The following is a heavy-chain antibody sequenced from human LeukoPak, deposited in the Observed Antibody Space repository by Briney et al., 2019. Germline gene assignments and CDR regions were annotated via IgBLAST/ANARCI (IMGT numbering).Heavy chain of an antibody. Sequence: PGGSLRLSCAASGFTFSSYSMSWVRQAPGKGLEWVSVIYSGGSTYYADSVKGRFTISRDNSKNTLYLQMNSLRAEDTAAYYCARDTRDGYNLASENWGQGTLVTVSS. CDR1: GFTFSSYS. CDR3: ARDTRDGYNLASEN. V-gene: IGHV3-53*01. CDR2: IYSGGST. J-gene: IGHJ4*02. D-gene: IGHD5-24*01.